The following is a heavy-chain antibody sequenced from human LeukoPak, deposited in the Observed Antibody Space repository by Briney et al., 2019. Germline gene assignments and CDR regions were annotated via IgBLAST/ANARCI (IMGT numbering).Heavy chain of an antibody. V-gene: IGHV3-30*02. J-gene: IGHJ3*02. CDR3: AKVGHRVVVVPAAIYAFDI. Sequence: GGSLRLSCAASGFTFSSYGMHWVRQAPGKGLEWGAFIRYDGSNKYYADSVKGRFTIARDNSKNTLYLQMNSLRAEDTAVYYCAKVGHRVVVVPAAIYAFDIWGPGTMVTVSS. CDR2: IRYDGSNK. CDR1: GFTFSSYG. D-gene: IGHD2-2*01.